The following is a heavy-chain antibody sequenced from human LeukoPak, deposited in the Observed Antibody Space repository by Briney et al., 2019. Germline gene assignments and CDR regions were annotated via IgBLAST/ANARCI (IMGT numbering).Heavy chain of an antibody. CDR3: ARSRGGGGVSFDH. CDR1: GYTFTDYD. J-gene: IGHJ4*02. V-gene: IGHV1-8*01. Sequence: ASVKVSCKASGYTFTDYDIHWVRQAPGQGPEWLGWMNPNSGDTGYVQKFQGRVTMTRDTSIRTAYVELTSLRSEDTAVYYCARSRGGGGVSFDHWGQGTLVAVSS. D-gene: IGHD3-16*01. CDR2: MNPNSGDT.